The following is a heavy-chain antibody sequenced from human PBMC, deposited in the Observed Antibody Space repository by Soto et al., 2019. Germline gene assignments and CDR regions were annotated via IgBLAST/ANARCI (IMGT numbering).Heavy chain of an antibody. V-gene: IGHV4-34*01. D-gene: IGHD1-1*01. J-gene: IGHJ4*02. CDR1: GQSFSGHS. Sequence: QVQLQQWGAGLMKPSETLSLSCAVYGQSFSGHSWAWIRQPPGKGLEWIGEINESGSTYYNPSLKSRVTISTDTSKNQFSLKLSSVSAADTAAYFCARGSGIVALPGELEDVNYHYWGQGTLVNVSS. CDR3: ARGSGIVALPGELEDVNYHY. CDR2: INESGST.